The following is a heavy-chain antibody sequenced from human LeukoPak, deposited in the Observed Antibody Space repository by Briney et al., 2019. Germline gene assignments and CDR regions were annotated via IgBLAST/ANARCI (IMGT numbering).Heavy chain of an antibody. CDR1: GFTFSSYS. Sequence: GGSLRLSCAASGFTFSSYSMNWVRQAPGKGLEWVSYISSSSSTIYYADSVKGRFTISRDNAKNSLYLQMNSLRAEDTAVYYCARDYYDLRFASGGQGTLATVS. V-gene: IGHV3-48*01. D-gene: IGHD3-22*01. J-gene: IGHJ4*02. CDR2: ISSSSSTI. CDR3: ARDYYDLRFAS.